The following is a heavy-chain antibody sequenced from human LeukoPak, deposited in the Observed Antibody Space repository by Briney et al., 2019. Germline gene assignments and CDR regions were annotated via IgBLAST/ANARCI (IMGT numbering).Heavy chain of an antibody. CDR2: IKSKTDGGTT. J-gene: IGHJ4*02. V-gene: IGHV3-15*01. Sequence: GGSLRLSCAASGFTFSNAWMSWVRQAPGKGLEWVGRIKSKTDGGTTDYAAPVKGRFTISRDNSKNTLYLQMNSLRAEDTAVYYCAKVSGSYWSQFDYWGQGTLVTVSS. CDR1: GFTFSNAW. D-gene: IGHD1-26*01. CDR3: AKVSGSYWSQFDY.